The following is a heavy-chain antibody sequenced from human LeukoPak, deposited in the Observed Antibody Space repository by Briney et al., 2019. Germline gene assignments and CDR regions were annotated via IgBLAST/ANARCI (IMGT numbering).Heavy chain of an antibody. CDR1: GYSISSGYY. V-gene: IGHV4-38-2*02. Sequence: PSETLSLTCTVSGYSISSGYYWGWIRQPPGKGLEWIGSIYYSGSTYYNPSLKSRVTISVDTSKNQFSLKLSSVTAADTAVYYCAREARITMIVVVINTFDYWGQGTLVTVSS. CDR3: AREARITMIVVVINTFDY. CDR2: IYYSGST. D-gene: IGHD3-22*01. J-gene: IGHJ4*02.